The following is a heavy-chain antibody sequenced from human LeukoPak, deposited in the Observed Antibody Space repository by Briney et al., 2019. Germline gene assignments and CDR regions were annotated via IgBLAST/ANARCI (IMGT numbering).Heavy chain of an antibody. CDR3: AKDGERGSYSYFDY. CDR2: ISRSTSTT. J-gene: IGHJ4*02. CDR1: GFTFSSYA. V-gene: IGHV3-23*01. Sequence: GGSLRLSCAASGFTFSSYAMSWVRQAPGKGLEWVSAISRSTSTTYYADSVKGRFTISRDNSKNTLYLQMKRLRAEDTVVYYCAKDGERGSYSYFDYWGQGTLVTVSS. D-gene: IGHD1-26*01.